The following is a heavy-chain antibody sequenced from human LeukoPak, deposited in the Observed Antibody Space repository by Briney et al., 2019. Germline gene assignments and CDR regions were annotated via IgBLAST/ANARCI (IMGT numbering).Heavy chain of an antibody. V-gene: IGHV3-7*01. CDR1: GFTFSSYW. Sequence: PGGSLRLSCAASGFTFSSYWMSWVRQAPGKGVEWVANIKQDGSEKYYVDSVKSRFTISRDNAKNSLYLQMNSLRAEDTAVYYCARDPRPSSGWRPFDYWGQGTLVTVSS. CDR3: ARDPRPSSGWRPFDY. J-gene: IGHJ4*02. D-gene: IGHD6-19*01. CDR2: IKQDGSEK.